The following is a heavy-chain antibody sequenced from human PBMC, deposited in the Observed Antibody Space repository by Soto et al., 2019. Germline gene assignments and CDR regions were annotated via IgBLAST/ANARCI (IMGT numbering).Heavy chain of an antibody. D-gene: IGHD3-3*01. CDR2: IYYSGST. CDR3: AGVGSELLEGCDHY. CDR1: GGSISSYY. Sequence: HSETLSLTCTVSGGSISSYYWSWIRQPPGKGLEWIGYIYYSGSTNYNPSLKSRVTISVDTSKNQFSLKLSSVTAADTAVYYCAGVGSELLEGCDHYWAQGTLVTVS. J-gene: IGHJ4*02. V-gene: IGHV4-59*01.